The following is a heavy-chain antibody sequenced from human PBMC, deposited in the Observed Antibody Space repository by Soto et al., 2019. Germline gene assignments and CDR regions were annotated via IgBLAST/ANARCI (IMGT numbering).Heavy chain of an antibody. CDR2: IYNGDSN. CDR1: VAPINKFY. D-gene: IGHD6-19*01. Sequence: QVQLQESGPGLVKPSETMSLTCTASVAPINKFYWNWVRQPPGKGLEWIGHIYNGDSNNYNPSLKSRVTISVDPSRNQLSLTLRSVTAAETAVYYCVQTTGWPGFDYWGQGALVSVSS. J-gene: IGHJ4*02. CDR3: VQTTGWPGFDY. V-gene: IGHV4-59*01.